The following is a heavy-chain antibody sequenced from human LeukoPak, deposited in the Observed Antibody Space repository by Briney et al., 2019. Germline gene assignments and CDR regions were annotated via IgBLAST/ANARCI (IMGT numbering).Heavy chain of an antibody. CDR3: ARGGYSYGDFDY. Sequence: SETLSLTCTVSGGSISSSSYYWGWIRQPPGQGLEWIGSIHYSGSTYYNPSLKSRVTVSVDTSKNQFSLRLTSVTAADTAVYYCARGGYSYGDFDYWGQGTLVTVSS. D-gene: IGHD5-18*01. J-gene: IGHJ4*02. CDR2: IHYSGST. CDR1: GGSISSSSYY. V-gene: IGHV4-39*01.